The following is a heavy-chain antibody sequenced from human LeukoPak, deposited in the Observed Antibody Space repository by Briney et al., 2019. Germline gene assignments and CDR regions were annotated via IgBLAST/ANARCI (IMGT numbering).Heavy chain of an antibody. D-gene: IGHD1-26*01. CDR1: GFTFTSYW. CDR2: IDQDGSEK. Sequence: GGSLRLSCAASGFTFTSYWMSLVRQAPGKGLEWVANIDQDGSEKNYVDSVKGRFTTSRDNAKNSLYLQLNSLRAEDTAVYYCARDQVGIFDYWGQGTLVTVSS. CDR3: ARDQVGIFDY. V-gene: IGHV3-7*01. J-gene: IGHJ4*02.